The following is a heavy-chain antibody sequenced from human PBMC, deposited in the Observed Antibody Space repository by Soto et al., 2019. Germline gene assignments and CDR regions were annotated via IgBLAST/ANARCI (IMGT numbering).Heavy chain of an antibody. V-gene: IGHV3-23*01. Sequence: PGGSLRLSCAASGFTFSSYAMSWVRQAPGKGLEWVSAISGSGGSTYYADSVKGRFTISRDNSKNTLYLQMNSLRAEDTAVYYCAKFRFGITIKKNIDVWGKGTTVTVSS. J-gene: IGHJ6*04. CDR2: ISGSGGST. CDR1: GFTFSSYA. D-gene: IGHD3-9*01. CDR3: AKFRFGITIKKNIDV.